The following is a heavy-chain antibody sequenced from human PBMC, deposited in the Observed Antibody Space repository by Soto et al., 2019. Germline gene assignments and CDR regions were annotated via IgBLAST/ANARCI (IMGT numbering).Heavy chain of an antibody. Sequence: GGSLRLSCAASEFTFSNYARSWSRKAPGKGLEWVSAISYGGGTTYYADSVKGRFTISRDNSKNTLYLQMNSLRAEDTAVYYCAKNPGYYYDSTGYHFDYWGQGTLVTVSS. J-gene: IGHJ4*02. CDR3: AKNPGYYYDSTGYHFDY. V-gene: IGHV3-23*01. CDR2: ISYGGGTT. CDR1: EFTFSNYA. D-gene: IGHD3-22*01.